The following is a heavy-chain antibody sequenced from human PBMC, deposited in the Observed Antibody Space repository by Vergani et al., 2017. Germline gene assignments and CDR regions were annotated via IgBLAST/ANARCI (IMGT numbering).Heavy chain of an antibody. CDR2: IYHSGST. Sequence: QVQLQESGPGLVKPSETLSLTCAVSGYSISSGYYWGWIRQPPGKGLGWIGSIYHSGSTYYNPSLKSRVTISVDTSKNQFSLKLSSVTAADTAVYYCASLTYDYVWGTKGYYFDYWGQGTLVTVSS. V-gene: IGHV4-38-2*01. J-gene: IGHJ4*02. CDR1: GYSISSGYY. CDR3: ASLTYDYVWGTKGYYFDY. D-gene: IGHD3-16*01.